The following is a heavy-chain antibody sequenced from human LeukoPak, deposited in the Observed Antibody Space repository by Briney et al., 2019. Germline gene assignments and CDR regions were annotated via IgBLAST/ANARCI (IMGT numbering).Heavy chain of an antibody. D-gene: IGHD2-2*01. CDR1: GGSISSYY. Sequence: SEILSLTCTVSGGSISSYYWSWIRQPPGKGLEWIGEINHSGSTNYNPSLKSRVTISVDTSKNQFSLKLSSVTAADTAVYYCARGGYCSSTSCGRYYYYGMDVWGQGTTVTVSS. J-gene: IGHJ6*02. V-gene: IGHV4-34*01. CDR3: ARGGYCSSTSCGRYYYYGMDV. CDR2: INHSGST.